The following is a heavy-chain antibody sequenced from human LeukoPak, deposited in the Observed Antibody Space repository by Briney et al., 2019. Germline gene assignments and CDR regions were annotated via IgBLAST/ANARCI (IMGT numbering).Heavy chain of an antibody. CDR3: ARVSSDDAFDI. V-gene: IGHV4-38-2*02. CDR1: GYSISSGYY. Sequence: PSETLSLTCTVSGYSISSGYYWGWIRQPPGKGLEWIGSIYHSGSTYYNPSLKSRVTISVDTSKNQFSLKLSSVTAADTAVYYCARVSSDDAFDIWGQGTMVTVSS. D-gene: IGHD6-19*01. J-gene: IGHJ3*02. CDR2: IYHSGST.